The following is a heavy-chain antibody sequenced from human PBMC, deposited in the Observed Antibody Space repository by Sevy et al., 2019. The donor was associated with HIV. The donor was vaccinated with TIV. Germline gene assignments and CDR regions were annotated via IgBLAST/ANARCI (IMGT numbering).Heavy chain of an antibody. J-gene: IGHJ5*02. CDR3: ARSPEHYSEFSLWFDP. CDR1: GFTFSDYY. CDR2: ISSSSSYT. Sequence: GGCLRLSCAASGFTFSDYYMSWIRQAPGKGLEWVSYISSSSSYTNYADSVKGRFTISRDNAKNSLYLQMNSLRAEDTAVYYCARSPEHYSEFSLWFDPWGHGTLVTVSS. V-gene: IGHV3-11*06. D-gene: IGHD4-4*01.